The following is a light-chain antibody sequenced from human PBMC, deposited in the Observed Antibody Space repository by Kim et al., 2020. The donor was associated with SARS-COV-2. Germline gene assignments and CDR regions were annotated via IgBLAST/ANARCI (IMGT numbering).Light chain of an antibody. V-gene: IGKV3-20*01. CDR2: GVT. J-gene: IGKJ2*01. CDR1: QSVSNNY. CDR3: QQYGSSQYT. Sequence: WSPGGNATLSGRARQSVSNNYVAWYQKKGGPASRLLIDGVTTRATGIPDRFSGSGSGTDFTLTIRRLEPEDFAVYYCQQYGSSQYTFGQGTKLEI.